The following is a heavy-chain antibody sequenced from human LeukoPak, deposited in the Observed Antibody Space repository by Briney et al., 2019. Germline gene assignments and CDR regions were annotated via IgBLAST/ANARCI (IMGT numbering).Heavy chain of an antibody. D-gene: IGHD3-22*01. CDR2: IYYSGST. Sequence: PSETLSLTCTVSGGSISSSSYYWGWIRQPPGKGLEWIGSIYYSGSTYYNPSLKSRVTISVDTSKNQFSLKLSSVTAADTAVYYCARDEYDSSGYYSWFDPWGQGTLVTVSS. V-gene: IGHV4-39*07. CDR1: GGSISSSSYY. J-gene: IGHJ5*02. CDR3: ARDEYDSSGYYSWFDP.